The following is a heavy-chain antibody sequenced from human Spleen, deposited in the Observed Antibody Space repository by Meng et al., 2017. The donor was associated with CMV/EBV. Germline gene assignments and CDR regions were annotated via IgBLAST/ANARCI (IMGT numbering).Heavy chain of an antibody. CDR1: GAPINYAA. J-gene: IGHJ6*02. V-gene: IGHV1-69*01. CDR2: FLGMSVTT. Sequence: KAAGAPINYAALHWVRPAAGKLLEWVGGFLGMSVTTTSAQKWRGGIMVTEDYSTTTFYLEMSRLRYEATAVYYCGRQCGGGSCMDVWGQGTTVTVSS. CDR3: GRQCGGGSCMDV. D-gene: IGHD3-16*01.